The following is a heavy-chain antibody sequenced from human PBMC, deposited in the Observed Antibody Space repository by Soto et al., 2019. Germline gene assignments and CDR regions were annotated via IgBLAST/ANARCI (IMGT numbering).Heavy chain of an antibody. V-gene: IGHV1-69*13. CDR1: GGTFSSYA. CDR3: ARDKDTAMVTDYYYYGMDV. CDR2: IIPIFGTA. J-gene: IGHJ6*02. D-gene: IGHD5-18*01. Sequence: SVKVSCKASGGTFSSYAISWVRQAPGQGLEWMGGIIPIFGTANYAQKSQGRVTITADESTSTAYMELSSLRSEDTAVYYCARDKDTAMVTDYYYYGMDVWGQGTTVTVSS.